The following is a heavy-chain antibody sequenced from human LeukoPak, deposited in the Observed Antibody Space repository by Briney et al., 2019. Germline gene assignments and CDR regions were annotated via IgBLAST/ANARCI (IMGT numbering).Heavy chain of an antibody. CDR1: GYTLTELS. Sequence: ASVKVSCKVSGYTLTELSMHWVRQAPGKGLEWMGGVDPEDGETIYAQKFQGRVTMTEDTSTDTVYMELSSLRFEDTAVYYCATHEGRFGDPSFDYWGQGTRVTVSS. V-gene: IGHV1-24*01. D-gene: IGHD3-10*01. J-gene: IGHJ4*02. CDR2: VDPEDGET. CDR3: ATHEGRFGDPSFDY.